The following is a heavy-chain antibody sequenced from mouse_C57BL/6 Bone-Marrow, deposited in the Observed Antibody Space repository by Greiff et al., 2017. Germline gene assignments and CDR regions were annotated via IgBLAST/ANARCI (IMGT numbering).Heavy chain of an antibody. CDR3: VRHVGSSYLYAMDY. D-gene: IGHD1-1*01. Sequence: GGGLVQPKGSLKLSCAASGFSFNTYAMNWVRQAPGKGLEWVARIRSKSNNYATYYADSVKDRFTISRDDSESMLYLQMNNLKTEDTAMYYCVRHVGSSYLYAMDYWGQGTSVTVSS. CDR2: IRSKSNNYAT. J-gene: IGHJ4*01. CDR1: GFSFNTYA. V-gene: IGHV10-1*01.